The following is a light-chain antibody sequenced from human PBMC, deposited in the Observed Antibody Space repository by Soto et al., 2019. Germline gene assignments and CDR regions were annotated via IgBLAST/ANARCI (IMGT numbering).Light chain of an antibody. J-gene: IGLJ1*01. CDR2: ETN. V-gene: IGLV1-51*02. CDR3: GTWDTSLSADV. CDR1: SSDIGNNY. Sequence: QSVLTQPPSVSAAPGQKVTISCFGGSSDIGNNYVSWYQHLPGTAPKLLIYETNKRHSGIPDRFSGSKSGTSATLDITGLQAGDEADYYCGTWDTSLSADVFGTGTKAPS.